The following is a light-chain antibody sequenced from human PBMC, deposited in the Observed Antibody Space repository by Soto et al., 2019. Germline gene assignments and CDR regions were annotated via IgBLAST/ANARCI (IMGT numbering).Light chain of an antibody. CDR2: SNN. V-gene: IGLV1-44*01. Sequence: QSVLTQPPSASGTLGQRVTISCSGSSSNIGSNTVNWYQQLPGTAPKLLIYSNNQRPSGVPDRFSGSKSGTSASLAISGLQSEDEADYYCAAWDDSLNGVAFGGGTQLTVL. CDR3: AAWDDSLNGVA. CDR1: SSNIGSNT. J-gene: IGLJ2*01.